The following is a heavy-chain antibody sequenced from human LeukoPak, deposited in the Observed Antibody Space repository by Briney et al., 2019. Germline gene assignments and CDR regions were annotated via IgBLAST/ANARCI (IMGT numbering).Heavy chain of an antibody. V-gene: IGHV3-21*01. CDR2: ISSSSSYI. Sequence: GGSLRLSCAASGFTFSSYSMNWVRQAPGKGLEWVSSISSSSSYIYYADSVKGRFTISRDNAKNSLYLQMNSLRAEDTAVYYCAILTTVVTPNRDYWGQGTLVTVSS. CDR1: GFTFSSYS. J-gene: IGHJ4*02. CDR3: AILTTVVTPNRDY. D-gene: IGHD4-23*01.